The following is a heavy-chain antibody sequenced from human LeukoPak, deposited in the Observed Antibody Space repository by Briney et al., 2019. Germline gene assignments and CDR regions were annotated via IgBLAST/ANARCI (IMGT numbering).Heavy chain of an antibody. CDR1: GYTFTGYY. J-gene: IGHJ5*02. V-gene: IGHV1-2*02. CDR2: INPNSGST. CDR3: ARDLLAPWFDP. Sequence: GASVKVSCKASGYTFTGYYMHWVRQAPGQGLEWMGWINPNSGSTNYAQKFQGRVTMTRDTSISTAYMELSRLRSDDTAVYYCARDLLAPWFDPWGQGTLVTVSS.